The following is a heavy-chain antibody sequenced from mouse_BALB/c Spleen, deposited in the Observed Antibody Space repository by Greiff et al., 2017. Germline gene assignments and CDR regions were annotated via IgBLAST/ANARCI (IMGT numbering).Heavy chain of an antibody. CDR2: IDPENGNT. CDR1: GFNIKDYY. V-gene: IGHV14-1*02. CDR3: ARSSMRGFAY. D-gene: IGHD2-3*01. Sequence: EVQGVESGAELVRPGALVKLSCKASGFNIKDYYMHWVKQRPEQGLEWIGWIDPENGNTIYDPKFQGKASITADTSSNTAYLQLSSLTSEDTAVYYCARSSMRGFAYWGQGTLVTVSA. J-gene: IGHJ3*01.